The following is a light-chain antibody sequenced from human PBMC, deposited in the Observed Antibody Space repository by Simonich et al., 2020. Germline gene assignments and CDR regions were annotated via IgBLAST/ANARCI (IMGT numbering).Light chain of an antibody. Sequence: DIVMTQTPLSLSVTPGQPASISCKSSQSLLHSDGKTYLYWYQQKPGQSPRLLIYGASTRATGIPARFSGSGSGTEFTLTISSLQSEDFAVYYCQQRSNWPLFTFGPGTKVYIK. J-gene: IGKJ3*01. CDR1: QSLLHSDGKTY. CDR2: GAS. CDR3: QQRSNWPLFT. V-gene: IGKV2-29*01.